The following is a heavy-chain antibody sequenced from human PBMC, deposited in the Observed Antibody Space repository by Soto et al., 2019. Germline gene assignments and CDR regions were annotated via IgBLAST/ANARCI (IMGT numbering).Heavy chain of an antibody. V-gene: IGHV1-3*04. CDR3: ARAISGYVT. CDR1: GITYTTYA. D-gene: IGHD5-12*01. J-gene: IGHJ5*02. CDR2: INTGNGNT. Sequence: QVQLVQSGAEVKKPGASVKVSCKASGITYTTYAIHWVRQAPGQGLEWMGWINTGNGNTRYSQRFQGRVTLTTDTSASTAYMDLSRLTSEDTAFYYCARAISGYVTWGQGTLITVSS.